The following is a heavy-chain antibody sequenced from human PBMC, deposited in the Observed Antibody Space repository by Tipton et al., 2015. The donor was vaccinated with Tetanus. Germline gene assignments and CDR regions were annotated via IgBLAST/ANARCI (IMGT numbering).Heavy chain of an antibody. CDR3: ATHFYGYWFDP. Sequence: GLVKPSETLSLNCTVSGGPISDKKYYWGWIRQPPGKGLEWIASIYFKGDTYYNPTLKSRATIAVDTSQNVFSLRLTSVTVSDTAMYFCATHFYGYWFDPWGQGALVPVSS. D-gene: IGHD3-10*01. CDR1: GGPISDKKYY. J-gene: IGHJ5*02. V-gene: IGHV4-39*02. CDR2: IYFKGDT.